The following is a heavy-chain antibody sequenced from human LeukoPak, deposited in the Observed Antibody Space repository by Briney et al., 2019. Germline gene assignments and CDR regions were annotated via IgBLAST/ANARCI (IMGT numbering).Heavy chain of an antibody. CDR3: ARVGVDYSGNIIKYYFDY. CDR2: VYYRWTT. J-gene: IGHJ4*02. V-gene: IGHV4-59*01. D-gene: IGHD4-23*01. Sequence: SETLSLTCTVSGGSLSSYYWSWIRQPPWKGLDGMGYVYYRWTTNYNPPLMSGVIISVDTSKNQFSLKLSPVMAADTAVYYCARVGVDYSGNIIKYYFDYWGQGTLVTVSS. CDR1: GGSLSSYY.